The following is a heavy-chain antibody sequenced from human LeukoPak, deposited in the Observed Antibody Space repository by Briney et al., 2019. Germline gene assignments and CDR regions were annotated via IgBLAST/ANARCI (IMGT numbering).Heavy chain of an antibody. CDR1: GFTFSSFW. CDR3: AKEAHDAFDI. Sequence: GGSLRLSCAASGFTFSSFWMSWVRQAPGKGLEWAADIKQDGSEKYYVDSVKGRFTISRDNAKNSLNLQMDSLRAEDTALYYCAKEAHDAFDIWGQGTMVTVSS. J-gene: IGHJ3*02. V-gene: IGHV3-7*01. CDR2: IKQDGSEK.